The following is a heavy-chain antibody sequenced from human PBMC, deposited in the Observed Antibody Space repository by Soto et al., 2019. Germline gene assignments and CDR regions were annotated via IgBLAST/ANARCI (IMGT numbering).Heavy chain of an antibody. CDR1: GFTFSSYA. CDR2: MSSDGSNT. J-gene: IGHJ4*02. CDR3: TKSHSTALVPYYFDY. V-gene: IGHV3-30*18. Sequence: QVRLVESGGGVVQPGTSLRLSCAASGFTFSSYAIHWVRQAPGKGLEWVAFMSSDGSNTFYADSVRGRFTVSRDNSKSTLYLQMNVLMPEDTAVYYCTKSHSTALVPYYFDYWGQGTLVTVSS. D-gene: IGHD5-18*01.